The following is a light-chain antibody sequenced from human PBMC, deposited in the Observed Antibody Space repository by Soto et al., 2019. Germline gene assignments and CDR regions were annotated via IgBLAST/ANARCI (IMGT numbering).Light chain of an antibody. J-gene: IGKJ1*01. V-gene: IGKV3-20*01. CDR1: QSVARY. CDR3: QQYGSSGT. CDR2: DAS. Sequence: EIVLTQSPATLSVSPGERVTLSCRASQSVARYLAWYGQKPGQAPRILIYDASNSATGIPARLSGSGSGTDFTLTISRLEPEDFAVYYCQQYGSSGTFCQGTKVDIK.